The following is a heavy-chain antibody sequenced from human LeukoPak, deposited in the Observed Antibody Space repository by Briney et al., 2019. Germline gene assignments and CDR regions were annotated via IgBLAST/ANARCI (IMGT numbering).Heavy chain of an antibody. CDR1: GGSISSGGYY. V-gene: IGHV4-31*03. D-gene: IGHD5-24*01. CDR2: IYYSGST. CDR3: ARDLPRRGMATIGAWFDP. Sequence: PSETLSLTCTVSGGSISSGGYYWSWIRQHPGTGLEWIGYIYYSGSTYYNPSLKSRVTISVDTSKNQFSLKLSSVTAADTAVYYCARDLPRRGMATIGAWFDPWGQGTLVTVSS. J-gene: IGHJ5*02.